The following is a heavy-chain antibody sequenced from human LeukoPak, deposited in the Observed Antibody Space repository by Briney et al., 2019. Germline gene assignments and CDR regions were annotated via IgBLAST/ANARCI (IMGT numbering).Heavy chain of an antibody. D-gene: IGHD3-10*01. CDR1: GFTFSSYA. Sequence: GGSLRLSCAASGFTFSSYAMSWVRRAPGQGLEWVSAITGSGDSTYYADSVKGRFTISRDNSKNTLYLRVNSPRGEDTAVYYCAKEVYYYGSGSPFDYWGQGTLVTVSS. V-gene: IGHV3-23*01. CDR3: AKEVYYYGSGSPFDY. J-gene: IGHJ4*02. CDR2: ITGSGDST.